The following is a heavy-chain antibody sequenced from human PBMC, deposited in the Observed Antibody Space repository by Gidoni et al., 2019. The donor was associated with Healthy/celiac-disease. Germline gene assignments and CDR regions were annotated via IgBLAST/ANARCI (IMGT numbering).Heavy chain of an antibody. CDR1: GGTFSSYA. V-gene: IGHV1-69*06. CDR3: ARYPDLIGGLGYYFDY. D-gene: IGHD6-19*01. Sequence: QVQLVQSGAEVKKPGSSVKVSCKASGGTFSSYAISWVRQAPGQGLEWMGGIIPIFGTANYAQKFQGRVTITADKSTSTAYMELSSLRSEDTAVYYCARYPDLIGGLGYYFDYWGQGTLVTVSS. CDR2: IIPIFGTA. J-gene: IGHJ4*02.